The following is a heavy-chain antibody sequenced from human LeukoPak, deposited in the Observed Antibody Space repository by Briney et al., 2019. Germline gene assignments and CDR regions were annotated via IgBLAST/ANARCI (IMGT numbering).Heavy chain of an antibody. Sequence: SETLSLTCTVSGGSISSYYWSWIRQPAGKGLEWIGRIYTSGSTNYNPSLKSRVTMSVDTSKNQFSLKLSSVTAADTAVYYCAREGIAARIHYYYYMDVWGKGTTVTVSS. V-gene: IGHV4-4*07. J-gene: IGHJ6*03. CDR3: AREGIAARIHYYYYMDV. CDR2: IYTSGST. CDR1: GGSISSYY. D-gene: IGHD6-6*01.